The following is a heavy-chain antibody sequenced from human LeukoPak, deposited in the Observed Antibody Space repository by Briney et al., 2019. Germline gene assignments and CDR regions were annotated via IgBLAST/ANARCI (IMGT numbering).Heavy chain of an antibody. CDR3: ARDPSIAVALNWFDP. V-gene: IGHV1-69*04. D-gene: IGHD6-19*01. Sequence: SVKVSCKASGGTFSSYAISWVRQAPGQGLEWMGRIIPTFGIANYAQKFQGRVTITADKSTSTAYMELSSLRSEDTAVYYCARDPSIAVALNWFDPWGQGTLVTVSS. CDR1: GGTFSSYA. J-gene: IGHJ5*02. CDR2: IIPTFGIA.